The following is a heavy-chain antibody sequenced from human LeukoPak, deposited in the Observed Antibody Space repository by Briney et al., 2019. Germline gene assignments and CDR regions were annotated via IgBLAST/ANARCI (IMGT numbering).Heavy chain of an antibody. Sequence: GGSLRLSCAASGFTFSDYYMSWIRQAPGKGLEWVSYISSSGSTIYYADSVKGRFTISRDNAKNSLYLQMNSLRAEDTALYYCARDRYCSGGSCYSGILDYWGQGTLVTVSS. CDR3: ARDRYCSGGSCYSGILDY. D-gene: IGHD2-15*01. J-gene: IGHJ4*02. V-gene: IGHV3-11*01. CDR1: GFTFSDYY. CDR2: ISSSGSTI.